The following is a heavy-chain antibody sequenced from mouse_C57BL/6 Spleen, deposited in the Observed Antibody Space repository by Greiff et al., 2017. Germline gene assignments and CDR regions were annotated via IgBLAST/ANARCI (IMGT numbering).Heavy chain of an antibody. CDR1: GYTFTSYW. V-gene: IGHV1-59*01. CDR3: ARKGVITTVVTPFAY. CDR2: IDPSDSYT. J-gene: IGHJ3*01. Sequence: QVQLQQPGAELVRPGTSVKLSCKASGYTFTSYWMHWVKQRPGQGLEWIGVIDPSDSYTNYNQKFKGKATLTVDTSSSTAYMQLSRLTSEDSAVSYGARKGVITTVVTPFAYWGQGTLVTVSA. D-gene: IGHD1-1*01.